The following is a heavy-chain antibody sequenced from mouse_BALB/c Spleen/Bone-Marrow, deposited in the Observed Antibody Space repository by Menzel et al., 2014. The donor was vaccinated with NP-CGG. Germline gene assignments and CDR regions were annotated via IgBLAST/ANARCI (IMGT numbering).Heavy chain of an antibody. CDR1: GYSFIDYN. CDR2: IDPYNGDT. CDR3: ARTPLPWFAY. J-gene: IGHJ3*01. Sequence: LVESGPELVKPGASVKVSCKASGYSFIDYNMYWVKQSHGKSLEWIGYIDPYNGDTNYNQKFKGKATLTVDKSSSTAFMHLNSLTSEDSAVYYYARTPLPWFAYWGQGTLVTVSA. V-gene: IGHV1S135*01.